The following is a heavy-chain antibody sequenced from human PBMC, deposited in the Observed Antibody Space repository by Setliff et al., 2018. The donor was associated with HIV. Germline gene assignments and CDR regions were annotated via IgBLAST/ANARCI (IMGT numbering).Heavy chain of an antibody. CDR3: ARRGMWSYETGGNPTATFDY. V-gene: IGHV4-39*01. CDR1: GGSINCRSYY. CDR2: IYFSGTP. Sequence: PSETLSLTCTVSGGSINCRSYYWAWLRQPPGKGLEWVASIYFSGTPYYNPSLKNRVTISVDTSKNQFYLKLSSVTAADPAVYYCARRGMWSYETGGNPTATFDYWGQGVLVTVSS. J-gene: IGHJ4*02. D-gene: IGHD2-8*02.